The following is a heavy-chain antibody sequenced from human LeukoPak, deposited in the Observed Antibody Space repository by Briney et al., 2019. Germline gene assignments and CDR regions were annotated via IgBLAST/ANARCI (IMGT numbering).Heavy chain of an antibody. CDR2: IYNSGST. CDR3: ASSSSSWYPYYFDY. D-gene: IGHD6-13*01. Sequence: PSETLSLTCTVSGGSISGYYWSWIRQPPGQGLEWIGYIYNSGSTSYSPSLKSRVTISVDTSKNQFSLKLSSVTAADTAVYYCASSSSSWYPYYFDYWGQGTLVTVSS. V-gene: IGHV4-59*01. J-gene: IGHJ4*02. CDR1: GGSISGYY.